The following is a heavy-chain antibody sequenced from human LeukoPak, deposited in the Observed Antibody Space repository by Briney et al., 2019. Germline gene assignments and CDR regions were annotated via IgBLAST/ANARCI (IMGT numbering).Heavy chain of an antibody. CDR1: GFTFNSSA. D-gene: IGHD2-15*01. Sequence: GVLRLSCAASGFTFNSSAMSWVRQAPGKGLEWVSAISNNGGYTYYADSVQGRFTISRDNSKSTLCLQMNSLRAEDTAVYYCAKQLGYCSDGSCYFPYWGQGTLVTVSS. CDR2: ISNNGGYT. CDR3: AKQLGYCSDGSCYFPY. J-gene: IGHJ4*02. V-gene: IGHV3-23*01.